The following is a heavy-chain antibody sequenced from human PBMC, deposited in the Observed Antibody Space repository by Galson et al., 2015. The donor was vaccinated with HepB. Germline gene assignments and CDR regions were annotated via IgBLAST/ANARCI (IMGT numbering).Heavy chain of an antibody. CDR3: ARGLYYYDSRDHHAFDI. Sequence: SVKVSCKASGYTFTSYGISWVRQAPGQGLEWMGWISAYNGNTNYAQKLNGRVTMTRDASRSTAYMELRSLRSDDTAVYYWARGLYYYDSRDHHAFDIWGQGTIFTVSS. J-gene: IGHJ3*02. CDR2: ISAYNGNT. V-gene: IGHV1-18*04. D-gene: IGHD3-22*01. CDR1: GYTFTSYG.